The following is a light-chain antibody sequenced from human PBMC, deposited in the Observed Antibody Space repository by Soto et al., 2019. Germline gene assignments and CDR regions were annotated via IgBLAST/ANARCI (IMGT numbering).Light chain of an antibody. V-gene: IGKV3-15*01. Sequence: VMTQFPAPLFGFPGERAKISCWASETFATNLAWYQQKPGQAPRLLISGESTRAAGISDRLRGSGSGTEFTLTISSLRSEDSAIYYCQQYFEWPPMTFWQGTKVEI. CDR3: QQYFEWPPMT. CDR1: ETFATN. J-gene: IGKJ1*01. CDR2: GES.